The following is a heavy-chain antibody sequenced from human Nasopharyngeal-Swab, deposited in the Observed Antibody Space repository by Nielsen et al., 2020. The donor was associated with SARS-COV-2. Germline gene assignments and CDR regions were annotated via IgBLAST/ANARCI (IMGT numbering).Heavy chain of an antibody. CDR2: ISAYNGNT. CDR1: FYSFTSYG. D-gene: IGHD1-7*01. Sequence: SVNVSCMASFYSFTSYGISWVRQAPGQGLEWMGWISAYNGNTNYAQKLQGRVTMTTDTSTSTAYMELRSLRSDDTAVYYCARRELELRGYYYYYMDVWGKGTTVTVSS. J-gene: IGHJ6*03. CDR3: ARRELELRGYYYYYMDV. V-gene: IGHV1-18*01.